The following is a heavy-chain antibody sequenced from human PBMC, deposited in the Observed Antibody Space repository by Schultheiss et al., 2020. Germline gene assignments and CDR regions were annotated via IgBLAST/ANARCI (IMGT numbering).Heavy chain of an antibody. V-gene: IGHV1-2*02. J-gene: IGHJ5*02. CDR1: GYTFTGYY. CDR2: INPNSGVR. Sequence: ASVKVSCKASGYTFTGYYMHWLRQAPGQGLEWMGWINPNSGVRNFAQHFQDRVTMTTDTSTSTAYMELRSLRSDDTAVYYCARDLYQPRTMTNWFDPWGQGTLVTVSS. D-gene: IGHD3-22*01. CDR3: ARDLYQPRTMTNWFDP.